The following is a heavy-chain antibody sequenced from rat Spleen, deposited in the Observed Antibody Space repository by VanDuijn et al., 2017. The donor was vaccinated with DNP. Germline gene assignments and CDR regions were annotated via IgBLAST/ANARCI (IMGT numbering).Heavy chain of an antibody. V-gene: IGHV5S23*01. CDR3: ARLGDY. CDR1: GFTFSDYG. CDR2: ISSSGAYT. Sequence: EVQLVESGGDLLQPGRSLKLSCAASGFTFSDYGMAWVRQVPGKGLEWVASISSSGAYTYYPDSVKGRFTISRDNAKNTLYLQMDSLRSEDTATYYCARLGDYWGQGVMVTVSS. J-gene: IGHJ2*01.